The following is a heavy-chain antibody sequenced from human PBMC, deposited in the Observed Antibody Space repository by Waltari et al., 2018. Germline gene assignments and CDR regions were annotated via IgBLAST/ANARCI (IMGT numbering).Heavy chain of an antibody. CDR3: ARQGQQLGGDAFDI. Sequence: QVQLQESGPGLVKPSETLSLTCAVPGSPISSGSYSGCLRQPPGKGLEWIGSIYHSGSTYYNPSLKSRVTISVDTSKNQFSLKLSSVTAADTAVYYYARQGQQLGGDAFDIWGQGTMVTVSS. D-gene: IGHD6-13*01. CDR2: IYHSGST. CDR1: GSPISSGSY. V-gene: IGHV4-38-2*01. J-gene: IGHJ3*02.